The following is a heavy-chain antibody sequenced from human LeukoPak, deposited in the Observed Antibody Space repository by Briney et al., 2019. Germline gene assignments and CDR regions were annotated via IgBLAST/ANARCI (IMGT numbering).Heavy chain of an antibody. D-gene: IGHD3-16*01. J-gene: IGHJ6*02. CDR1: GYTFTNYG. V-gene: IGHV1-18*01. CDR2: INTYNGNA. CDR3: ATDRGGNYYYGMDV. Sequence: GASVKVSCKGSGYTFTNYGVSWVRQAPGQGLEWMGWINTYNGNAEYAQKVQGRVTMTTDTSTSTVYVELRSLRSDDSAVYFCATDRGGNYYYGMDVWGQGTTVTVSS.